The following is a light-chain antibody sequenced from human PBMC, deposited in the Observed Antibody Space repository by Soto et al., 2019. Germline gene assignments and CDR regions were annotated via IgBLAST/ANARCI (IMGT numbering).Light chain of an antibody. CDR2: EAS. Sequence: QSVLXQPPSASGSPGQSVTISCTGISSDVGGYNYVSWYQQHPGKAPKLMIYEASKRPSGVPDRFSGSKSGNTASLTVSGLQAEDEADYYCSSYAGSNRSVFGTGTKVTVL. CDR3: SSYAGSNRSV. J-gene: IGLJ1*01. V-gene: IGLV2-8*01. CDR1: SSDVGGYNY.